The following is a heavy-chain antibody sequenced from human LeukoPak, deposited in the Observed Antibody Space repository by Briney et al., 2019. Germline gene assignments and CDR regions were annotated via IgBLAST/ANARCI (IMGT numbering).Heavy chain of an antibody. J-gene: IGHJ4*02. V-gene: IGHV1-8*01. Sequence: ASVKVSCKASGYTFTSYDINWVRQATGQGLEWMGWMNPNSGNTGYAQKFQGRVTMTRNTSISTAYMELSSLRSEDTAVYYCVRGYDSSGYYFDYWGQGTLVTVSS. CDR1: GYTFTSYD. D-gene: IGHD3-22*01. CDR2: MNPNSGNT. CDR3: VRGYDSSGYYFDY.